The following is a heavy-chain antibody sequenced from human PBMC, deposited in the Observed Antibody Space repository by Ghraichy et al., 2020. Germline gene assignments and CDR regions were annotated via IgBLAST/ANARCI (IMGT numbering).Heavy chain of an antibody. Sequence: LSLTCAASGFTFSSYSMNWVRQAPGKGLEWVSSISSSSSYIYYADSVKGRFTISRDNAKNSLYLQMNSLRAEDTAVYYCARDPSAYDSSGYYYVGGAFDIWGQGTMVTVSS. V-gene: IGHV3-21*01. J-gene: IGHJ3*02. CDR3: ARDPSAYDSSGYYYVGGAFDI. CDR1: GFTFSSYS. CDR2: ISSSSSYI. D-gene: IGHD3-22*01.